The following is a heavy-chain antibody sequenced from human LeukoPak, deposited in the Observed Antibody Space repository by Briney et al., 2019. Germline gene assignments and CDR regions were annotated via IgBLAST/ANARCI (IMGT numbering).Heavy chain of an antibody. D-gene: IGHD3-10*01. V-gene: IGHV1-18*01. CDR2: ISAYNGNT. Sequence: ASVKVSCKASGGTLSNYAISWVRQAPGQGLEWMGWISAYNGNTNYAQKLQGKVPMTTDTSTSTAYMELRSLRSDDTAVYYCARVKGRYYYGSGSYLPADYAADYWGQGTLVTVSS. J-gene: IGHJ4*02. CDR1: GGTLSNYA. CDR3: ARVKGRYYYGSGSYLPADYAADY.